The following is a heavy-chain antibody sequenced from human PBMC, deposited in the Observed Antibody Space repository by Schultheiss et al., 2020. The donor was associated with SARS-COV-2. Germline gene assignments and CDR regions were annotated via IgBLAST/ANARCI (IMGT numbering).Heavy chain of an antibody. CDR3: AKDGEQQLVRSCWFDP. Sequence: GGSLRLSCAASGFTFDDYGMSWVRQAPGKGLEWVSGINWNGGSTGYADSVKGRFTISRDNSKNTLYLQMNSLRAEDTAVYYCAKDGEQQLVRSCWFDPWGQGTLVTVSS. V-gene: IGHV3-20*04. J-gene: IGHJ5*02. D-gene: IGHD6-13*01. CDR1: GFTFDDYG. CDR2: INWNGGST.